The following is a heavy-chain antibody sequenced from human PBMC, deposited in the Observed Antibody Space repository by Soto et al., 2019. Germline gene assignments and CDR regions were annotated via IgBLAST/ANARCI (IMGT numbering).Heavy chain of an antibody. CDR3: AADIEQQRGQGLFDP. J-gene: IGHJ5*02. V-gene: IGHV1-58*01. CDR1: GFTFTSSA. CDR2: IVVGSGNT. D-gene: IGHD6-13*01. Sequence: SVKVSFKASGFTFTSSAVQWVRQARGQRLEWIGWIVVGSGNTNYAHKFQERVTITRYMSTSTAYMDLSSLRSEDTAVYYCAADIEQQRGQGLFDPWGQGTLVTVSS.